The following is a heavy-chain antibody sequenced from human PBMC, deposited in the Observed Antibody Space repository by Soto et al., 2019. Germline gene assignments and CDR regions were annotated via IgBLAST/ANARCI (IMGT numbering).Heavy chain of an antibody. CDR2: IKTDGSVT. V-gene: IGHV3-74*01. J-gene: IGHJ4*02. CDR1: GFTFNTYW. D-gene: IGHD6-13*01. CDR3: ARDGAAVGIHYDY. Sequence: PGGSLRLSCAASGFTFNTYWMHWVRQAPGKGLVWVSRIKTDGSVTTYADSVKGRFTISRDNAKNTLYLQMNSLTAEDTAVYFCARDGAAVGIHYDYWGQGTPVTVSS.